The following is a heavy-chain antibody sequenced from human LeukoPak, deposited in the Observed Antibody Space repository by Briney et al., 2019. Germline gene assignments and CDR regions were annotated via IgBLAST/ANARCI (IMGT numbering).Heavy chain of an antibody. Sequence: GASVKVSCKASGGTFSSYAISWVRQAPGQGLEWMGGIIPIFGTANYAQKFQGRVTITADKSTSTAYMELSSLRSEDTAVYYCARERDVIAARRGDYYMDVWGKGTTVTVSS. J-gene: IGHJ6*03. CDR2: IIPIFGTA. CDR3: ARERDVIAARRGDYYMDV. D-gene: IGHD6-13*01. CDR1: GGTFSSYA. V-gene: IGHV1-69*06.